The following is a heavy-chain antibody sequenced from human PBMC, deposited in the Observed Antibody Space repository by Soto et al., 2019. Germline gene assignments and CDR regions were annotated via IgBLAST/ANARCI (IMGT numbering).Heavy chain of an antibody. Sequence: GGSLRLSCAASGFTFSSYSMNWVRQAPGKGLEWVSSISSSSSYIYYADSVKGRFTISRDNAKNSLYLQMNSLRAEDTAVYYCARVLGGGGSYYYYFDYWGQGTLVTVSS. V-gene: IGHV3-21*01. CDR3: ARVLGGGGSYYYYFDY. J-gene: IGHJ4*02. CDR2: ISSSSSYI. CDR1: GFTFSSYS. D-gene: IGHD1-26*01.